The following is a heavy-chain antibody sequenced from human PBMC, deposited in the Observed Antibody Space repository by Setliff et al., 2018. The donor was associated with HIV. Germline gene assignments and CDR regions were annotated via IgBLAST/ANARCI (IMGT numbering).Heavy chain of an antibody. V-gene: IGHV4-61*09. CDR1: GGSISSGGYY. Sequence: PSETLSLTCTVSGGSISSGGYYWSWIRQPAGKGLEWIGHIYTSGSTKYNPSLKGRVTISVDTSKNQFSLNLSSVTAADTAFYHCATFSPRDAFGIWGQGTMVTVSS. J-gene: IGHJ3*02. CDR3: ATFSPRDAFGI. CDR2: IYTSGST. D-gene: IGHD3-16*01.